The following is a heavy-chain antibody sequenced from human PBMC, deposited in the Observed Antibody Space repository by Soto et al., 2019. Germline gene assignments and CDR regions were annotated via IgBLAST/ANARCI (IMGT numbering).Heavy chain of an antibody. D-gene: IGHD6-6*01. J-gene: IGHJ4*02. Sequence: EVQLVESGGGLVKPGGSLRLSCAASEFTFTYAWMSWVRQAPGKGLEWVGRIKSKTDGGTTDYAAPVEGRFTISRDDSKNTLYLQMDSLETEDTAVYYCTTDRQALPRWGQGTLVTVSS. V-gene: IGHV3-15*01. CDR2: IKSKTDGGTT. CDR1: EFTFTYAW. CDR3: TTDRQALPR.